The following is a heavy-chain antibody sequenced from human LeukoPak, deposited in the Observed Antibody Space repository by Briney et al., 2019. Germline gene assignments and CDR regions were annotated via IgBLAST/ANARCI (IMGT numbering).Heavy chain of an antibody. J-gene: IGHJ4*02. CDR2: INEDGSKK. CDR3: ATDRDFRLHY. D-gene: IGHD2-21*01. V-gene: IGHV3-7*03. CDR1: GFAFSDYW. Sequence: GSLRLSCAASGFAFSDYWMSWVRQAPGKGLEWVANINEDGSKKHYLDSVEGRFTISRDNAKNSLYLQMNSLRAEDTAVFYCATDRDFRLHYWGQGTLVTVSS.